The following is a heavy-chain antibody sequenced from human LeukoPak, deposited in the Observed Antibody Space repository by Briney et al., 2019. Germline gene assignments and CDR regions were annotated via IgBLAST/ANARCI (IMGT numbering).Heavy chain of an antibody. CDR2: IYTSGST. CDR3: AHSGTRDYYYGMDV. D-gene: IGHD1-26*01. J-gene: IGHJ6*02. CDR1: GGSISSGSYY. Sequence: PSETLSLTCTVSGGSISSGSYYWSWIRPPAGKGLEWIGRIYTSGSTNYNPSLKSRVTISVDTSKNQFSLKLSSVTAADTAVYYCAHSGTRDYYYGMDVWGQGTTVTVSS. V-gene: IGHV4-61*02.